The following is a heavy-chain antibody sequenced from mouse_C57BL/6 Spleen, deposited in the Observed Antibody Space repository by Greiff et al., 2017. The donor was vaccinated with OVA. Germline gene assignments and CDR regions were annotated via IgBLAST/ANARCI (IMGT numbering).Heavy chain of an antibody. CDR2: INYDGSST. Sequence: LVESEGGLVQPGSSMKLSCTASGFTFSDYYMAWVRQVPEKGLEWVANINYDGSSTYYLDSLKSRFIISRDNAKNILYLQMSSLKSEDTATYYCAREGLGWFAYWGQGTLVTVSA. D-gene: IGHD3-1*01. V-gene: IGHV5-16*01. CDR3: AREGLGWFAY. CDR1: GFTFSDYY. J-gene: IGHJ3*01.